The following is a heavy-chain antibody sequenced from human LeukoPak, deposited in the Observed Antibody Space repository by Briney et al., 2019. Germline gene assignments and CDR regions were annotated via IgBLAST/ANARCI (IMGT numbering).Heavy chain of an antibody. Sequence: GGSLRLSCEASGFAFSGYAMHWVRQVPGKGLEWVSRINYDGTSTRYADSVKGRFSISRDNAKNSLYLQMNSLRAEDTAVYYCARDSGSGYSDYWGQGTLVTVSS. CDR1: GFAFSGYA. V-gene: IGHV3-74*01. D-gene: IGHD3-22*01. CDR3: ARDSGSGYSDY. CDR2: INYDGTST. J-gene: IGHJ4*02.